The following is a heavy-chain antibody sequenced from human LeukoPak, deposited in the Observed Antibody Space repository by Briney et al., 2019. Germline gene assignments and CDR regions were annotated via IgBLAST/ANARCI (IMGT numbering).Heavy chain of an antibody. Sequence: GASVKVSCKASGGIFSSYSISWVRQAPGKGLEWMGGLIPIFGTANYAQKFQGRVTITADKSTSTAYMELSSLRSEDTAVYYCASGGGEYSYGYVNFDYWGQGTLVTVSS. CDR3: ASGGGEYSYGYVNFDY. D-gene: IGHD5-18*01. CDR1: GGIFSSYS. V-gene: IGHV1-69*06. J-gene: IGHJ4*02. CDR2: LIPIFGTA.